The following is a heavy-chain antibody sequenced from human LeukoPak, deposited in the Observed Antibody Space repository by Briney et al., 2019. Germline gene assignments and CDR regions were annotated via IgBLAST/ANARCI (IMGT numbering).Heavy chain of an antibody. CDR1: GYSISSGYY. J-gene: IGHJ4*02. D-gene: IGHD4-17*01. CDR2: IYHSGST. V-gene: IGHV4-38-2*01. Sequence: PSETLSLTCAVSGYSISSGYYWGWIRQPPGKGLEWIGSIYHSGSTYYNPSLKSRVTISVDTSKNQFSLKLSSVTAADTAVYYCARWDDYGDGSDYWGQGTLVTVSS. CDR3: ARWDDYGDGSDY.